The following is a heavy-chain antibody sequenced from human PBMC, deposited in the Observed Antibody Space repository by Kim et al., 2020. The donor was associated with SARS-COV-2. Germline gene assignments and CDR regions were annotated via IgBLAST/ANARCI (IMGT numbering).Heavy chain of an antibody. CDR1: GGSISSSSYY. D-gene: IGHD6-19*01. Sequence: SETLSLTCTVSGGSISSSSYYWGWIRQPPGKGLEWIGSIYYSGSTYYNPSLKSRVTISVDTSKNQFSLKLSSVTAADTAVYYCARLLRQPGIAVAGTSGAVDYWGQGTLVTVSS. V-gene: IGHV4-39*01. J-gene: IGHJ4*02. CDR2: IYYSGST. CDR3: ARLLRQPGIAVAGTSGAVDY.